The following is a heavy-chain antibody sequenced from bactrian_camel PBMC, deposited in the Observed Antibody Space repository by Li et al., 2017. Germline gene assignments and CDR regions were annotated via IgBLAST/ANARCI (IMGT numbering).Heavy chain of an antibody. CDR2: IDNYGTA. CDR1: GSIENSLC. V-gene: IGHV3S67*01. CDR3: QIGENGS. J-gene: IGHJ6*01. Sequence: VQLVESGGGSVQLGGSLRLSCAASGSIENSLCMGWFRQAPGKEREGVASIDNYGTATYADAVKGRFTISRDNAYNTLYLQMNTLKTEDTATYYCQIGENGSRGQGTQVTVS.